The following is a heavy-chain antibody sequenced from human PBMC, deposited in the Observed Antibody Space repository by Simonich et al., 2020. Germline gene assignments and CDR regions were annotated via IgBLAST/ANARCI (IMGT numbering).Heavy chain of an antibody. V-gene: IGHV1-18*01. Sequence: QVQLVQSGAEVKKPGASVKVSCKASVYTFTSYVIRWVRQAPGQGLDWMGRSNAYNGNTNYAQKRQGRVTLTTDTSTSTAYMELRSLRSDDTAVYYCARASRGTWWYYYFDYWGQGTLVTVSS. CDR2: SNAYNGNT. CDR3: ARASRGTWWYYYFDY. CDR1: VYTFTSYV. J-gene: IGHJ4*02. D-gene: IGHD2-15*01.